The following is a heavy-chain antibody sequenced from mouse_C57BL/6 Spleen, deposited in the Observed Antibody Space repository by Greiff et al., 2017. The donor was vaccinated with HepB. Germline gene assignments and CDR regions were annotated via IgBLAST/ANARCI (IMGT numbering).Heavy chain of an antibody. CDR2: IRLKSDNYAT. CDR3: TGLDGGSLWYFDV. J-gene: IGHJ1*03. V-gene: IGHV6-3*01. D-gene: IGHD1-1*02. CDR1: GFTFSNYW. Sequence: EVQLQQSGGGLVQPGGSMKLSCVASGFTFSNYWMHWVRQSPEKGLEWVAQIRLKSDNYATHYAESVKGRFTISRDDSKSSVYLQMNNLRAEDTGIYYCTGLDGGSLWYFDVWGTGTTVTVSS.